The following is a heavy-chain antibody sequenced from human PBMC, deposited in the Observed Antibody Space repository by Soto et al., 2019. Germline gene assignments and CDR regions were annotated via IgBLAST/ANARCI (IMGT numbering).Heavy chain of an antibody. Sequence: QVQLQESGPGLVKPSETLSLTCTVSGGSISSYYWSWIRQPPGKGLEWIGYIYYSGSTNYNPSLKSXXTXSXXTSKNQFSLKLSSVTAADTAVYYCARDEDSYGIDYWGQGTLVTVSS. CDR1: GGSISSYY. D-gene: IGHD5-18*01. V-gene: IGHV4-59*01. CDR3: ARDEDSYGIDY. CDR2: IYYSGST. J-gene: IGHJ4*02.